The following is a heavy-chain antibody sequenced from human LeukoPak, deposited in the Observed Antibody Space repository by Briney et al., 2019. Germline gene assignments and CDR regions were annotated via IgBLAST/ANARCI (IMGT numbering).Heavy chain of an antibody. CDR2: ISGSGGST. Sequence: GGSLRLSCAASGFTFSSYAMSWVRQAPGKGLEWVSAISGSGGSTYYADSVKGRFTISRDNSKNTLYPQMNSLRAEDTAVYYCAIKGEYYYDSSGYFWGQGTLVTVSS. CDR3: AIKGEYYYDSSGYF. J-gene: IGHJ4*02. CDR1: GFTFSSYA. D-gene: IGHD3-22*01. V-gene: IGHV3-23*01.